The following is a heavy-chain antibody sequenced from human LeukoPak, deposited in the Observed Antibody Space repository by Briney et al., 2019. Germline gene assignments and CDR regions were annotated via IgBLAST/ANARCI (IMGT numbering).Heavy chain of an antibody. Sequence: PSETLSLTCTVSGGSISGSSYYWGWIRQPPGKGLEWIGSIYYSGSTYYNPSLKSRVTISVDTSKNQFSLKVSSMTAADTAVYYCARHGSITIFGAITENWFDPWGQGTLVTVSS. CDR3: ARHGSITIFGAITENWFDP. CDR2: IYYSGST. V-gene: IGHV4-39*01. CDR1: GGSISGSSYY. J-gene: IGHJ5*02. D-gene: IGHD3-3*01.